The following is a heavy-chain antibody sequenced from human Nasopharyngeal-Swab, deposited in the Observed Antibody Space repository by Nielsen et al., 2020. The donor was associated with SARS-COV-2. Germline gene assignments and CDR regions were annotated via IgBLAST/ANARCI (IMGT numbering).Heavy chain of an antibody. CDR3: ARANIAARGFDY. CDR1: GGTFSSYA. J-gene: IGHJ4*02. D-gene: IGHD6-13*01. Sequence: SVKVSCKASGGTFSSYAISWVRQAPGQGLEWMGGIIPIFGTANYAQKFQGRVTSTADESTSTAYMELSSLRSEDTAVYYCARANIAARGFDYWGQGTLVTVSS. CDR2: IIPIFGTA. V-gene: IGHV1-69*13.